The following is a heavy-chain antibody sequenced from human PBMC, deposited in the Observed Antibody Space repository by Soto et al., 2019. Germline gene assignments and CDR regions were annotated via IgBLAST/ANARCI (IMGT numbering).Heavy chain of an antibody. CDR3: AMNRYRPSLTGS. V-gene: IGHV6-1*01. CDR2: TYYRSQWYS. D-gene: IGHD1-1*01. CDR1: GDSVPSNSAA. J-gene: IGHJ5*02. Sequence: PSQTLSRTCAISGDSVPSNSAAWNWIRQSPSRALELLGRTYYRSQWYSDYALSVKGRISINPDTSKDQFSLQLNSVTPEDTAVYYCAMNRYRPSLTGSCGPRTLVT.